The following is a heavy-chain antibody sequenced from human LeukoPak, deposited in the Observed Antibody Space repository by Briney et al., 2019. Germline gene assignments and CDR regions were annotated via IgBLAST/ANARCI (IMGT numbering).Heavy chain of an antibody. CDR3: ARAAPYYYDSSGYSAFDS. Sequence: GGSLRLSCAASGFTFRSYSMHWVRQAPGKGLEWVSYISSTSSTIYYADSVKGRFTISRDNAKNSLYLQMNSLRDEDTAVYYCARAAPYYYDSSGYSAFDSWGQGTMVTVSS. J-gene: IGHJ3*02. CDR2: ISSTSSTI. CDR1: GFTFRSYS. V-gene: IGHV3-48*02. D-gene: IGHD3-22*01.